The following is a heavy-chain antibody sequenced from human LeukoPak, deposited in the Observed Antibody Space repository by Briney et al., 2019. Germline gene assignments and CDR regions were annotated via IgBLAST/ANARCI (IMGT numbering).Heavy chain of an antibody. CDR2: INHSGST. CDR3: ARGGRKRTVPQPVDY. CDR1: GGSFSGYY. D-gene: IGHD1-1*01. V-gene: IGHV4-34*01. Sequence: SETLSLTCAVYGGSFSGYYWSWIRQPPGKGLEWIGEINHSGSTNYNPSLKSRVTISVNTSKNQFSLKLSSVTAADTAVYYCARGGRKRTVPQPVDYWGQGTLVTVSS. J-gene: IGHJ4*02.